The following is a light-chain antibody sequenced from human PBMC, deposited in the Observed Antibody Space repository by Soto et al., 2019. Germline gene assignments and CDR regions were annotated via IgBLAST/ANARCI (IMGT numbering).Light chain of an antibody. Sequence: EIVVTQFSSPRSGAPRGRTTLFCRASQSVSSNLAWYQQRPGQAPRLLIYGASSRATGIPDRFSGSGSGTEFTLTISRLEPEDFAVYYCQQYGSSSWTFGQGTKVDI. CDR1: QSVSSN. V-gene: IGKV3-20*01. J-gene: IGKJ1*01. CDR3: QQYGSSSWT. CDR2: GAS.